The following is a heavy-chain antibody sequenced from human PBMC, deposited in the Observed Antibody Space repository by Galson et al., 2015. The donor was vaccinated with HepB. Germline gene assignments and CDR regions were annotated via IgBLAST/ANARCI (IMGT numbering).Heavy chain of an antibody. CDR3: AKFPCGSCSRGWFDP. CDR2: ISGSGGST. V-gene: IGHV3-23*01. J-gene: IGHJ5*02. CDR1: GFTFSSYA. Sequence: SLRLSCAASGFTFSSYAMSWVRQAPGKGLEWVSAISGSGGSTYYADSVKGRFTISRDNSKNTLYLQMNSLRAEDTAVYYCAKFPCGSCSRGWFDPWGQGTLVTVSS. D-gene: IGHD2-15*01.